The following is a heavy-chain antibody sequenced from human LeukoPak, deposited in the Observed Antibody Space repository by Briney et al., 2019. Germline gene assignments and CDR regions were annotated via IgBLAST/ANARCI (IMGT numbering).Heavy chain of an antibody. Sequence: ASVKVSCKASGGTFSSYAISWVRQAPGQGLEWMGGIIPIFGTANYAHKFQGRGTITADESTSTAYMELSSLRSEDTAVYYCARVSVGGGSYGFTGSSYMDVWGKGTTVTVSS. D-gene: IGHD5-12*01. CDR2: IIPIFGTA. CDR3: ARVSVGGGSYGFTGSSYMDV. J-gene: IGHJ6*03. V-gene: IGHV1-69*01. CDR1: GGTFSSYA.